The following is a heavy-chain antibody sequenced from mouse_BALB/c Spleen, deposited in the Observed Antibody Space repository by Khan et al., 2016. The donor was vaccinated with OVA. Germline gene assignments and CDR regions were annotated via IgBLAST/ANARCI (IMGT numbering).Heavy chain of an antibody. D-gene: IGHD2-10*02. Sequence: QVQLKQSGPGLVAPSQSLSITCSVSGFSLTDYDVSWIRQPPGKGLEWLGVIWGGGTTYYNSVLETRLSISKDNSKSRVFLKMNSLQTDDTAMYYCAKGVWSYFYAVDYWGQGTPVTVSS. J-gene: IGHJ4*01. CDR2: IWGGGTT. V-gene: IGHV2-6-5*01. CDR1: GFSLTDYD. CDR3: AKGVWSYFYAVDY.